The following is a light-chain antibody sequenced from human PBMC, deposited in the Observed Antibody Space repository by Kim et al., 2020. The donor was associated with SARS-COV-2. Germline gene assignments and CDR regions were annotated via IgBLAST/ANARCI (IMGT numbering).Light chain of an antibody. CDR1: KNIKTN. CDR3: QKIDSTPQT. V-gene: IGKV1-39*01. CDR2: SSS. J-gene: IGKJ4*01. Sequence: TVHITCRAGKNIKTNLNWYQQRQGKDPKHLNKSSSSLQEGVPSRFRGCGSGKNFTHPINTLRHEDSATYSAQKIDSTPQTFDKGTKVNIK.